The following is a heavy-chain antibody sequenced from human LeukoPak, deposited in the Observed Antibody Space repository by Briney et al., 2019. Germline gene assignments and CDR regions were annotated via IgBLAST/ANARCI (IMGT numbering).Heavy chain of an antibody. CDR2: IYYSGST. V-gene: IGHV4-31*03. J-gene: IGHJ4*02. CDR1: GGSISSGGYY. CDR3: SRHSSNFYFDY. D-gene: IGHD6-13*01. Sequence: SETLSLTCTVSGGSISSGGYYWSWIRQHPGKGLEWIGYIYYSGSTYYNPSLKSRVTISVDTSKNQFSLKLSSVTAADTAVYYCSRHSSNFYFDYWGQGTLVTVSS.